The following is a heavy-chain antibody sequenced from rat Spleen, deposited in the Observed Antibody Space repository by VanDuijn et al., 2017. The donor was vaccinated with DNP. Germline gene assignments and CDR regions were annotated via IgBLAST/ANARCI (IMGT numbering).Heavy chain of an antibody. Sequence: EVQLVESGGGLVRPGRSLKLSCAASGFTFNKYWMTWIRQVPGKGLEWVASITSSGGSTYYPDSVKGRFTISRHNAQNTLYLQMNSLRSEDMATYYCVRWNSGHFDYWGQGVMVTVSS. CDR3: VRWNSGHFDY. J-gene: IGHJ2*01. CDR2: ITSSGGST. D-gene: IGHD4-3*01. CDR1: GFTFNKYW. V-gene: IGHV5-31*01.